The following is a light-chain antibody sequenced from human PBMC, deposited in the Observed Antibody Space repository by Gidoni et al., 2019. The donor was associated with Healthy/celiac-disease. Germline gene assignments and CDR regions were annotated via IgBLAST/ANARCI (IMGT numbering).Light chain of an antibody. J-gene: IGKJ1*01. V-gene: IGKV3-15*01. CDR2: GAS. CDR3: KKYNNWPPRT. CDR1: QSVSSN. Sequence: EIVMTQSPATLSVSPGERATLSCRASQSVSSNLAWYQQTPGQAPRLLIYGASTRATGIPARFSGSGSGTEFTLTISRLQSEDFAVYYCKKYNNWPPRTFGQGTKVEIK.